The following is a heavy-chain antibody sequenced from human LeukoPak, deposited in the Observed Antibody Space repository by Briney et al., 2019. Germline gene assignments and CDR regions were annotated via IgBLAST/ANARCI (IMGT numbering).Heavy chain of an antibody. CDR2: MNPDSGDT. CDR3: ARGSVAMLF. D-gene: IGHD2-21*01. J-gene: IGHJ4*02. Sequence: ASVEVSCKASGYTFTDYDINWVRQAAGQGLEWMGWMNPDSGDTDYAQKFQGRVTMTRDTSISTAYMELSSLGSEDTAIYYCARGSVAMLFWGQGTPVTVSS. CDR1: GYTFTDYD. V-gene: IGHV1-8*01.